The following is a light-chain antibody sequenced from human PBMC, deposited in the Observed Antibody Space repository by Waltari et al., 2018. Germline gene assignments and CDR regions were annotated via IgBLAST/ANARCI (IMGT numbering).Light chain of an antibody. CDR3: LVYIDGAISWV. CDR2: STT. V-gene: IGLV7-43*01. CDR1: PAPVTSPYY. J-gene: IGLJ3*02. Sequence: QTVVTQEPSLTLSPGGPVPPPCASSPAPVTSPYYTNWIQQKPGQAPRALIYSTTNRHSWTPARFSGSLLGGKAALTLSGVQPEDEADYYCLVYIDGAISWVFGGGTKLTVL.